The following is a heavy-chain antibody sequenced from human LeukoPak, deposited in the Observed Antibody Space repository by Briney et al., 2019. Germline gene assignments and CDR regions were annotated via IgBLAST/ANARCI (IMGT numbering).Heavy chain of an antibody. J-gene: IGHJ6*03. CDR2: IYTSGST. Sequence: SETLSLTCTVSGGSVSDYYWSWIRQPAGKGLEWIGRIYTSGSTNYNPSLKSRVTMSVDTSKNQFSLKLSSVTAADTAVYYCARDQYYGSGSYLGYYYYMDVWGKGTTVTISS. CDR1: GGSVSDYY. V-gene: IGHV4-4*07. D-gene: IGHD3-10*01. CDR3: ARDQYYGSGSYLGYYYYMDV.